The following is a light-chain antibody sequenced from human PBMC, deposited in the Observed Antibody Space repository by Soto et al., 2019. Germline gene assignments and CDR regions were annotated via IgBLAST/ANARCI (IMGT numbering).Light chain of an antibody. CDR2: GAS. CDR3: QQFSSSPIT. Sequence: EIVLTQSPGTLSLSPGERATLSCRASQSVSSSYLAWYQQKPGQAPRLLTHGASSRATGIPDRFSGSGSGTDFTLTISRLEPEDFAVYYCQQFSSSPITFGQGTRLEIK. J-gene: IGKJ5*01. CDR1: QSVSSSY. V-gene: IGKV3-20*01.